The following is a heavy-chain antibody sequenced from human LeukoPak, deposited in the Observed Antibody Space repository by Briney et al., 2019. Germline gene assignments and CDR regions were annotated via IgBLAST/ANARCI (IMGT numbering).Heavy chain of an antibody. D-gene: IGHD3-3*01. Sequence: SETLSLTCTVSGGSISSGDYYWSWIRQPPGKGLEWIGYIYYSGSTYYNPSLKGRVTISVDTSKNQFSLKLSSVTAADTAVYYCARDEFLEWLSPPYYGMDVWGQGTTVTVPS. V-gene: IGHV4-30-4*01. J-gene: IGHJ6*02. CDR2: IYYSGST. CDR3: ARDEFLEWLSPPYYGMDV. CDR1: GGSISSGDYY.